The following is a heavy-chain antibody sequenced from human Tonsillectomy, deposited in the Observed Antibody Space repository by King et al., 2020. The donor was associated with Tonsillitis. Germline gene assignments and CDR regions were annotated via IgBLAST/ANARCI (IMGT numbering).Heavy chain of an antibody. CDR3: ARAGDSSGYYFSI. D-gene: IGHD3-22*01. CDR2: LHRRWGYI. CDR1: GLTFSSYT. Sequence: VQLVESGGGLGKPGGSLRLSCAALGLTFSSYTMNRVRQAPGKGLGWVSSLHRRWGYIYYANAGKGRFTISRDNAKNSLYLQKNSLRAEDTAVYYCARAGDSSGYYFSIWGQGTMVTVSS. J-gene: IGHJ3*02. V-gene: IGHV3-21*01.